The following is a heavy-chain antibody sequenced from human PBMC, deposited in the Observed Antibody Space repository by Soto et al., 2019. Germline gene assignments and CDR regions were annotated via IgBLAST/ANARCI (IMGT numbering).Heavy chain of an antibody. Sequence: PGVSLRLSGAASGLTFSNAGMSWVRQAPGKGLGWCGRIKGKTNAGTTGYGAPVKCRFTISRDDSKNTLYLQMNSLKTSDTAVYYCTTDSLYYYHSRGSLDAFDPWAQGIMVIVSS. J-gene: IGHJ3*01. CDR2: IKGKTNAGTT. CDR1: GLTFSNAG. CDR3: TTDSLYYYHSRGSLDAFDP. V-gene: IGHV3-15*01. D-gene: IGHD3-22*01.